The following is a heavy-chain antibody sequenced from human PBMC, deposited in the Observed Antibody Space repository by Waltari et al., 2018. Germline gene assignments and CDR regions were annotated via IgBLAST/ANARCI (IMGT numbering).Heavy chain of an antibody. CDR3: ATDGGFFGSGSYDAFHV. J-gene: IGHJ3*01. V-gene: IGHV1-24*01. D-gene: IGHD3-10*01. CDR1: GYTLIELS. CDR2: FEPEDGKT. Sequence: QVQLVQSGAEVKKPGASVKVSCKVSGYTLIELSMNWVRQAPGTGLEWMGGFEPEDGKTIYAQKFQGRITMTEDTSTDTAYMELSSLRSEDTALYYCATDGGFFGSGSYDAFHVWGQGTMVTVSS.